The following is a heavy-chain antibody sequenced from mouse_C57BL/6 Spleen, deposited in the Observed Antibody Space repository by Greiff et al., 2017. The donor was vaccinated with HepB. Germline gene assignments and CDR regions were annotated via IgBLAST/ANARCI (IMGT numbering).Heavy chain of an antibody. D-gene: IGHD2-1*01. CDR2: ISSGSSTI. J-gene: IGHJ2*01. CDR1: GFTFSDYG. CDR3: ARERGNYGHYFDY. Sequence: EVKLVESGGGLVKPGGSLKLSCAASGFTFSDYGMHWVRQAPEKGLEWVAYISSGSSTIYYADTVKGRFTISRDNAKNTLFLQMTSLRSEDTAMYYCARERGNYGHYFDYWGQGTTLTVSS. V-gene: IGHV5-17*01.